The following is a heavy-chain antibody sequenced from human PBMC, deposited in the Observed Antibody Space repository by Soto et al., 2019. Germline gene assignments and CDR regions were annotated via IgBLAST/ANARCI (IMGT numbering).Heavy chain of an antibody. V-gene: IGHV1-46*01. Sequence: ASVKVSCKASGYTFTSYYMHWVRQAPGQGLEWMGIINPSGGSTSYAQKFQGRVTMTRDTSTSTVYMELSSLRSEDTAVYYCARDPWGYYDSSGYGVGAFDIWGQGTMVTVS. CDR1: GYTFTSYY. D-gene: IGHD3-22*01. CDR3: ARDPWGYYDSSGYGVGAFDI. CDR2: INPSGGST. J-gene: IGHJ3*02.